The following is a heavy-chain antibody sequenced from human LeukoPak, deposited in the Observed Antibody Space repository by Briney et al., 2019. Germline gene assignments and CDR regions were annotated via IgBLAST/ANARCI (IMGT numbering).Heavy chain of an antibody. D-gene: IGHD1-26*01. CDR1: GFTFSNYA. CDR3: AKGTASGSYPRMYYFDY. CDR2: ISGSGGGT. J-gene: IGHJ4*02. V-gene: IGHV3-23*01. Sequence: PGASLRLSCAASGFTFSNYAMSWVRQAPGKGLEWVSGISGSGGGTYYADSVKGRFTISRDNFKNTLHLQMNSLRAEETAVYYCAKGTASGSYPRMYYFDYWGQRTLVTVSS.